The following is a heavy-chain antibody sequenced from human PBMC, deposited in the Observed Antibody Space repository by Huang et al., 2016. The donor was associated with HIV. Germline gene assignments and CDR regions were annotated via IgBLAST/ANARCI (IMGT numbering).Heavy chain of an antibody. CDR2: FDPEHGET. Sequence: QVQLVQSGAEVKKPGASVKVSCKVSGYTLTELSLHWVRQAPGKGLEWMGGFDPEHGETNYAQNFQGRVTMTEDTSTDTAYMELNSLRSEDTAVYYCATGFDTYYDIWGQGTMVIASS. CDR3: ATGFDTYYDI. J-gene: IGHJ3*02. V-gene: IGHV1-24*01. CDR1: GYTLTELS. D-gene: IGHD2-21*01.